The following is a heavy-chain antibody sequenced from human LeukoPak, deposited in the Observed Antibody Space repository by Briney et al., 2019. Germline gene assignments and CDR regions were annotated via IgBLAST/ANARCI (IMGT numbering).Heavy chain of an antibody. CDR2: VFRTGRT. CDR1: GVSTNTGGYF. V-gene: IGHV4-30-2*01. Sequence: ASQTLSLTCTVSGVSTNTGGYFWSWIRQPPGKGLEWIGYVFRTGRTSYNPSLDSRVTISLDRSRNQFSLRLTSVTAADSAVYYCATEGQCGFTTCPGLEYWGQGALVTVSS. CDR3: ATEGQCGFTTCPGLEY. J-gene: IGHJ4*02. D-gene: IGHD2-2*01.